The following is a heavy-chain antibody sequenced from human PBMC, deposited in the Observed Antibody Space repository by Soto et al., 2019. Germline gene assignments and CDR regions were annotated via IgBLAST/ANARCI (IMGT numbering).Heavy chain of an antibody. D-gene: IGHD5-12*01. V-gene: IGHV6-1*01. CDR3: ARGNSDYGYLFDY. CDR1: GDSVSSNSAA. J-gene: IGHJ4*02. Sequence: SQTLSLTCAISGDSVSSNSAAWNWIRQSPSRGLEWLGRTYYGSKWYNDYAISVKSRITINPDTSKNQFSLQLSSVTPDDTAVYYCARGNSDYGYLFDYWGQGTLVTVSS. CDR2: TYYGSKWYN.